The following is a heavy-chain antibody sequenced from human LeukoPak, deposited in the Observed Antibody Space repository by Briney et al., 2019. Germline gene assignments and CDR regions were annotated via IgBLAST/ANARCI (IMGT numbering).Heavy chain of an antibody. CDR1: GFTFSSYG. V-gene: IGHV3-23*01. J-gene: IGHJ4*02. Sequence: PGGSLRLSCAASGFTFSSYGMSWVRQAPGKGLEWVSTISGSGGSTYYADSVKGRFTISRDNSKNTLYLQMNSLRAEDTAVYYCAKGGYGSGSYFYGGYYFDYWGQGTLVTVSS. CDR2: ISGSGGST. CDR3: AKGGYGSGSYFYGGYYFDY. D-gene: IGHD3-10*01.